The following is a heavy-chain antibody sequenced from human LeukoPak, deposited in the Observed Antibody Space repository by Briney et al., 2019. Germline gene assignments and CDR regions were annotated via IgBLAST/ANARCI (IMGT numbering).Heavy chain of an antibody. CDR1: GFTFSDYD. CDR2: ISSSSSTI. V-gene: IGHV3-48*02. Sequence: GGSLRLSCAASGFTFSDYDMNWVRQAPGKGLEWVSYISSSSSTIYYADSVKGRFTVSRDNAKNSLYLQMNSLRDEDTAVYYCARIQTTSEWLSFDYWGQGTLVTVSS. CDR3: ARIQTTSEWLSFDY. J-gene: IGHJ4*02. D-gene: IGHD3-3*01.